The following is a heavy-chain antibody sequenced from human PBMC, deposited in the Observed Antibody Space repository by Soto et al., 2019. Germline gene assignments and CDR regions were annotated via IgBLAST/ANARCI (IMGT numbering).Heavy chain of an antibody. CDR3: ATGRSDSGWYEEHF. CDR2: IYSGGST. CDR1: GFTVSSNY. Sequence: GGSLRLSCAASGFTVSSNYMSWVRQAPGKGLEWVSVIYSGGSTYYADSVKGRFTISRDNSKNTLYLQMNSLRAEDTAVYYCATGRSDSGWYEEHFWGRGTLVTVSS. D-gene: IGHD6-19*01. J-gene: IGHJ4*02. V-gene: IGHV3-53*01.